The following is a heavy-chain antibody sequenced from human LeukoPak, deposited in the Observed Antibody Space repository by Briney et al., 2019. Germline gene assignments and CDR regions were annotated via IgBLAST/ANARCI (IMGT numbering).Heavy chain of an antibody. CDR2: IRYDGSNK. CDR3: ARVEYSSYSDAFDI. D-gene: IGHD6-6*01. CDR1: GFTFSSYG. V-gene: IGHV3-30*02. J-gene: IGHJ3*02. Sequence: GGSLRLSCAASGFTFSSYGMHWVRQAPGKGLEWVAFIRYDGSNKYYADSVKGRFTISRDNAKNTLYLQMNSLRAEDTAVYYCARVEYSSYSDAFDIWGQGTVVTVSS.